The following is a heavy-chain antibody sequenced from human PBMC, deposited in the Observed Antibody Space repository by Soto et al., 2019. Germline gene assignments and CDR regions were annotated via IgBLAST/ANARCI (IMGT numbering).Heavy chain of an antibody. CDR3: ASGLAGDKFDQ. D-gene: IGHD6-19*01. Sequence: QVQLQESGPGLVKPSQTLSLTCTVSGGSISDGAYYWCWIRQPPGQGLEWVGHIYNSGNTYNNPSLKSRLTISVDTSKNQFSLNLNSVTAADTAVYYCASGLAGDKFDQWGQGTLVTVSS. CDR1: GGSISDGAYY. CDR2: IYNSGNT. J-gene: IGHJ4*02. V-gene: IGHV4-30-4*01.